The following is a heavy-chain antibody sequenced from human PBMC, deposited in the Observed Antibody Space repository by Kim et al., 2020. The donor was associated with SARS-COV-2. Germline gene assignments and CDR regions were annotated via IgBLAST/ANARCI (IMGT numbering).Heavy chain of an antibody. D-gene: IGHD3-10*01. CDR2: ISAYIGNT. CDR1: GYTFTSYG. V-gene: IGHV1-18*01. Sequence: ASVKVSCKASGYTFTSYGVSWVRQAPGQGLEWMGWISAYIGNTNYAQKFRGRVTMTTDTSTTTAYMGLRSLRSDDTAVYYCARTWAGFGVLFNWFDPWGQGSLVTVSS. J-gene: IGHJ5*02. CDR3: ARTWAGFGVLFNWFDP.